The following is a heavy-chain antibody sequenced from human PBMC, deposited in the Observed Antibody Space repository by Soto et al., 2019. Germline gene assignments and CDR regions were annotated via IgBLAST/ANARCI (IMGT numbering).Heavy chain of an antibody. Sequence: QLQLQESGSGLVKPSQTLSLTCAVSGGSISSGGYSWSWIRQPPGKGLECIGYIYHSGSTYYNPSPTSRGTITVDRSKNQFPLKLSSVTAADTAVYYCARGPPLGYWGQGTLVTVSS. J-gene: IGHJ4*02. CDR2: IYHSGST. CDR1: GGSISSGGYS. CDR3: ARGPPLGY. V-gene: IGHV4-30-2*01.